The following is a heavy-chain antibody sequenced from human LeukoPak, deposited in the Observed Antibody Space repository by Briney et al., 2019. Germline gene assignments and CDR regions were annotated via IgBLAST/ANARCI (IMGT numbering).Heavy chain of an antibody. V-gene: IGHV3-30*03. CDR3: ASGYSSSWVPFDY. J-gene: IGHJ4*02. CDR1: GFTFSSYG. Sequence: GGSLRLSCAASGFTFSSYGMHWVRQAPGKGLEWVAVISYDGSNKYYADSVKGRFTISRDNSKNTLYLQMNSLRAEDTAVYYCASGYSSSWVPFDYWGQGTLVTVSS. CDR2: ISYDGSNK. D-gene: IGHD6-13*01.